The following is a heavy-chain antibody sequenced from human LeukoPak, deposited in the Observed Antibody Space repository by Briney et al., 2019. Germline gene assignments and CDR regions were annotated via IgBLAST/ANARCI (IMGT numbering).Heavy chain of an antibody. CDR2: VRGSGGDT. CDR1: GFTFSNCA. V-gene: IGHV3-23*01. CDR3: ARGRGVLGYNYFDC. Sequence: GGSLRLSCAASGFTFSNCAMSWVRQAPGKGLEWASAVRGSGGDTYYADSVKGRFSISRDNSKNTLYLQMNSLRAEDTAVYSCARGRGVLGYNYFDCWGQGTLVTVSS. J-gene: IGHJ4*02. D-gene: IGHD5-24*01.